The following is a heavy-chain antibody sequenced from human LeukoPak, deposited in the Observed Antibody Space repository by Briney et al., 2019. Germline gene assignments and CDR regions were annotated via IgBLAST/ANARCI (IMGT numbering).Heavy chain of an antibody. CDR3: ARLGDSSSRLYYFDY. D-gene: IGHD6-6*01. CDR1: GASITSYY. J-gene: IGHJ4*02. CDR2: FHYSGST. Sequence: SETLSLTCTVSGASITSYYWSWIRQPPGKGLEWIGYFHYSGSTNYNPSLKSRVTISVDTSKNQFSLKLSSVTAADTAVYYCARLGDSSSRLYYFDYWGQGTLVTVSS. V-gene: IGHV4-59*08.